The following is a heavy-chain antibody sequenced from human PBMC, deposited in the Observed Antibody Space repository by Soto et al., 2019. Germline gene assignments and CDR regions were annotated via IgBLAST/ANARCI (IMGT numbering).Heavy chain of an antibody. CDR1: GASISSNIYY. D-gene: IGHD4-17*01. V-gene: IGHV4-39*01. CDR3: ARHSHEDHGDPNWFDP. Sequence: QVQLQESGPGLVKPSETLSLTCTVSGASISSNIYYWGWIRQPPGKGLEWIGSIYYTGNTFYNPSLKSRVPFSVDTSENQFSLRLFSVTAADTAVYYCARHSHEDHGDPNWFDPWGQGTLVTVSS. CDR2: IYYTGNT. J-gene: IGHJ5*02.